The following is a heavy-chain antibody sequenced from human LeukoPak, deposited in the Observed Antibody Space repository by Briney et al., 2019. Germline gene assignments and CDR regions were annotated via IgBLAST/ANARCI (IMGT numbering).Heavy chain of an antibody. D-gene: IGHD6-6*01. J-gene: IGHJ3*02. V-gene: IGHV4-59*12. CDR2: IYYSGST. CDR3: ARGLGYSSSSDDAFDI. Sequence: SVTLSLTCNVSAGSISNYYWTWIRQPPGEGLEWIGYIYYSGSTNYNPSLKSRVTISVDTSKNQFSLKLSSVTAADTAVYYCARGLGYSSSSDDAFDIWGQGTMVTVSS. CDR1: AGSISNYY.